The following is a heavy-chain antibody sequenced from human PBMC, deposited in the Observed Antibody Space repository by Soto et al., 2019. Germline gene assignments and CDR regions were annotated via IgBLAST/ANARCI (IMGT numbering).Heavy chain of an antibody. D-gene: IGHD3-10*01. Sequence: APMKGSCKASCYTFTNYCISWVRQAPGQRVEWMGWINVYNGNTKYAQKVQGRVTMTTDTSTSTAYMELRSLRSDDTAVYYCARGVGSGSYYNQYNWFDPWGQGTLVTVSS. CDR2: INVYNGNT. CDR1: CYTFTNYC. J-gene: IGHJ5*02. V-gene: IGHV1-18*01. CDR3: ARGVGSGSYYNQYNWFDP.